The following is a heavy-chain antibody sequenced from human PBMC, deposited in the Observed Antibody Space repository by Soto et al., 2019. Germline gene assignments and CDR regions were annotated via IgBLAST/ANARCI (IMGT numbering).Heavy chain of an antibody. J-gene: IGHJ4*02. V-gene: IGHV4-61*01. CDR1: GGSLSSGIYY. CDR2: MYYGGSS. Sequence: SETLSLTCTVSGGSLSSGIYYWSCIRQPPGKGLEWIGYMYYGGSSNYNPSLKSRMNMSLDRTKNHYSLRLTSVTAADTAVYFCARAPVGLDTISYFDYWGQGKLVTVSS. D-gene: IGHD3-3*01. CDR3: ARAPVGLDTISYFDY.